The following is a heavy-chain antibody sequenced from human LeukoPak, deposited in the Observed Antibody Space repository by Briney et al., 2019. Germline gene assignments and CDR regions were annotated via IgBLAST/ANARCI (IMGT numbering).Heavy chain of an antibody. CDR2: INPNSGGT. CDR1: GYTFTGYY. Sequence: ASVKVSCKASGYTFTGYYMHWVRQAPGQGLEWMGWINPNSGGTNYAQKFQGRVTMTRDTSISTAYMELSTLRSDDTAVYYCARVDTIFGVVIPYYYYGMDVWGQGTTVTVSS. V-gene: IGHV1-2*02. CDR3: ARVDTIFGVVIPYYYYGMDV. J-gene: IGHJ6*02. D-gene: IGHD3-3*01.